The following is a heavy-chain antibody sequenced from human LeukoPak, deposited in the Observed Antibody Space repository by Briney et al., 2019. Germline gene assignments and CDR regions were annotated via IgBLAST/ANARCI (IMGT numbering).Heavy chain of an antibody. J-gene: IGHJ4*02. D-gene: IGHD6-6*01. CDR2: IYYSGST. V-gene: IGHV4-39*07. CDR1: GGSISSSSYY. Sequence: SETLSLTCTVSGGSISSSSYYWGWIRQPPGKGLEWIGSIYYSGSTYYNPSLRSRVTISVDTSKNQFSLKLSSVTAADTAVYYCAAGSSSSIGVYWGQGTLVTVSS. CDR3: AAGSSSSIGVY.